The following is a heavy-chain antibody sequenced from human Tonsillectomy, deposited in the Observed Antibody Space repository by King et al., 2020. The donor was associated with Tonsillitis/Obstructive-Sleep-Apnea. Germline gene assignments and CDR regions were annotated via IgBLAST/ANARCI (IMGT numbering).Heavy chain of an antibody. V-gene: IGHV5-51*01. CDR1: GYSFTSYW. J-gene: IGHJ3*02. CDR2: IYPGDSDT. CDR3: ASRAPYYYDSSGYYAYAFDI. D-gene: IGHD3-22*01. Sequence: QLVQSGAEVKKPGESLKISCKGSGYSFTSYWIGWVRQMPGKGLEWMGIIYPGDSDTRYSPSFQGQVTISADKSITTAYRQWSSLKASDPAKYYSASRAPYYYDSSGYYAYAFDIWGQGTMVTVSS.